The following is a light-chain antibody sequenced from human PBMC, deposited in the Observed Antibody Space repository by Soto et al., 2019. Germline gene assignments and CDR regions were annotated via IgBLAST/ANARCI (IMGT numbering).Light chain of an antibody. J-gene: IGLJ1*01. V-gene: IGLV2-14*03. CDR2: DVK. CDR3: CLYSSSGTHV. CDR1: RSDVGGDNF. Sequence: QSALTQQASVSGSPGQSITISCTGTRSDVGGDNFVSWYQQHPGKVPKLIIFDVKSRPSGVSDRFSGSHSGNTASLTISGVQAEDEGDYYCCLYSSSGTHVFGSGTKLTVL.